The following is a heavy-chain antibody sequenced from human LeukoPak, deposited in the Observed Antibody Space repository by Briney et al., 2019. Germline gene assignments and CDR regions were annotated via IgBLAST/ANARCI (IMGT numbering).Heavy chain of an antibody. CDR3: ARFKYLFVC. Sequence: ASVKVSCKASGYTFTGHFIHWVREAPGQGLEWMGRVNPKTGDTTYAQKFQDRVTMTRDTSISTAYLDLSALTSHYTAVYYCARFKYLFVCCGQGDLVAVSS. D-gene: IGHD2-2*01. CDR2: VNPKTGDT. CDR1: GYTFTGHF. V-gene: IGHV1-2*06. J-gene: IGHJ4*02.